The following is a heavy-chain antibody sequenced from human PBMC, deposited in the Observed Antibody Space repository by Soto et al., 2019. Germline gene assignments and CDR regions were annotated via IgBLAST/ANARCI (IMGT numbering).Heavy chain of an antibody. CDR1: VESISIYY. D-gene: IGHD2-15*01. J-gene: IGHJ4*02. V-gene: IGHV4-59*01. CDR2: MCYSGST. Sequence: SETLSLTCTVSVESISIYYWSWIRQPPGKGLEWIGYMCYSGSTNYNPSLKSRVTISVDTSKNQFSLKLSSVTAADTAVYYCARDRGRGGSSWTLDYGGQGTLVTVSS. CDR3: ARDRGRGGSSWTLDY.